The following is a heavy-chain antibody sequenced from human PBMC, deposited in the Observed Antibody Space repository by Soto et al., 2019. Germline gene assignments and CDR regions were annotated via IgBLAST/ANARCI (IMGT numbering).Heavy chain of an antibody. Sequence: SETLSLTCAVSGGSISSGGYSWSWIRQPPGKGLEWIGYIYHSGSTYYNPSLKSRVTISVDTSKKQFSLKLSSVTAADTAVYYCARYKSNYYYGMDVWGQGTTVTVSS. V-gene: IGHV4-30-2*02. CDR1: GGSISSGGYS. J-gene: IGHJ6*02. CDR2: IYHSGST. CDR3: ARYKSNYYYGMDV. D-gene: IGHD5-12*01.